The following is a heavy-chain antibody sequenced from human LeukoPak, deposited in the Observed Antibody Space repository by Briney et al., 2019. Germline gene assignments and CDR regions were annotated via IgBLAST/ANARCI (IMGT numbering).Heavy chain of an antibody. CDR1: GGSIRSYY. V-gene: IGHV4-59*08. Sequence: SETLSLTCTVSGGSIRSYYWSWIRQPPGKGLEWIGYIYYSGSTNYNPSLKSRVTISVDTSKNQFSLKLSSVTAADTAVYYCARRDGDYQSEYFQHWGQGTLVTVSS. CDR3: ARRDGDYQSEYFQH. D-gene: IGHD4-17*01. CDR2: IYYSGST. J-gene: IGHJ1*01.